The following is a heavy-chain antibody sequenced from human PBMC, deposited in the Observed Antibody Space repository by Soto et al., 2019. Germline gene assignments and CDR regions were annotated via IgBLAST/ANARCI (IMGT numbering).Heavy chain of an antibody. CDR1: GYTFSDYY. CDR3: ARGTSTVTPDY. D-gene: IGHD4-17*01. CDR2: INPNSGGT. Sequence: GASLKGSCKASGYTFSDYYMHWVRQAPGQGLEWMGWINPNSGGTNYAQKFQGRVTMTRDTSISTAYMDLTRLTSDDTAVYYCARGTSTVTPDYWGQGTLVTVSS. J-gene: IGHJ4*02. V-gene: IGHV1-2*02.